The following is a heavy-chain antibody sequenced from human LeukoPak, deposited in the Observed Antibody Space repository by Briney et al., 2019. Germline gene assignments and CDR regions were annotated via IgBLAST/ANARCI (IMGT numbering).Heavy chain of an antibody. D-gene: IGHD1-26*01. Sequence: GGSLRLSCAASEFSVGSNYMTWVRQAPGKGLEWVSLIYSGGSTYYADSVEGRFTISRDNSKNTVYLQMNSLRSEDTAMYYCAKEGVGALYYFDSWGQGTLVTVSS. V-gene: IGHV3-53*01. CDR3: AKEGVGALYYFDS. CDR1: EFSVGSNY. CDR2: IYSGGST. J-gene: IGHJ4*02.